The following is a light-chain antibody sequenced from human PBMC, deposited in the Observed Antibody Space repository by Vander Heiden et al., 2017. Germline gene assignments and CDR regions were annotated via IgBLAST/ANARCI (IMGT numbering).Light chain of an antibody. Sequence: DIQMTQSPSTLSASVGDRVTITCRASQSITTWLAWYQQKPGKAPKLLIYDASNLQSGVPSRSSGSGSGTDFSLTISSLQPDDFATYYCQQYSIDSPTFGQGTKVEI. CDR2: DAS. CDR3: QQYSIDSPT. CDR1: QSITTW. J-gene: IGKJ1*01. V-gene: IGKV1-5*01.